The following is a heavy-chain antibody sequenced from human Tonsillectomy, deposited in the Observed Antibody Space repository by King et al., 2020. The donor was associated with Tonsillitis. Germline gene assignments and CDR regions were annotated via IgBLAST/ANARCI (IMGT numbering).Heavy chain of an antibody. J-gene: IGHJ6*02. CDR1: GGSFSGYY. D-gene: IGHD3-10*01. Sequence: VQLQQWGAGLLKPSETLSLTCAVYGGSFSGYYWSWIRQPPGKGLEWIGEINHSGSTNYNPSLKSRVTISVDTSKNQFSLKLSSVTAADTAVYYCARGILLLSKRHYYYYGMDVWGQGTTVTVSS. V-gene: IGHV4-34*01. CDR2: INHSGST. CDR3: ARGILLLSKRHYYYYGMDV.